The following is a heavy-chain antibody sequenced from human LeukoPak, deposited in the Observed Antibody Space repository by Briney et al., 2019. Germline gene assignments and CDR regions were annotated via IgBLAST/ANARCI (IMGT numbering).Heavy chain of an antibody. CDR1: GGSITNYY. V-gene: IGHV4-4*09. CDR2: VYASGAT. CDR3: ARHGKGVTYFYTFDI. J-gene: IGHJ3*02. Sequence: SETLSLTCTVSGGSITNYYWNWIRQPPGEGLEWIGYVYASGATNSNPSLKSRVTISVDTSKNQYSLKLSSVTAAVTAVYYCARHGKGVTYFYTFDIWGQGTVVAVSS. D-gene: IGHD2/OR15-2a*01.